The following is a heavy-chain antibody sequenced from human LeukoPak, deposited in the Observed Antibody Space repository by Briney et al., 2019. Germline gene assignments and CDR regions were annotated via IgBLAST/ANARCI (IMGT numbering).Heavy chain of an antibody. Sequence: PGGSLRLSCAASGFTFSSYGMHWVRQAPGKGLEWVAVIWYDGSNKYYADSVKGRFTISRDNAKNSLYLQMNSLRAEDTAVYYCASGFLQWLYWGQGTLVTVSS. CDR2: IWYDGSNK. CDR1: GFTFSSYG. D-gene: IGHD3-3*01. CDR3: ASGFLQWLY. J-gene: IGHJ4*02. V-gene: IGHV3-33*03.